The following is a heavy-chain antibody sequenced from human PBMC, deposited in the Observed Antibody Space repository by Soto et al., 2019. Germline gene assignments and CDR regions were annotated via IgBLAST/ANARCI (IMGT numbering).Heavy chain of an antibody. J-gene: IGHJ4*02. V-gene: IGHV1-18*01. CDR1: GYTFLNYG. CDR3: ARDDFDIVVIPASSPLDY. D-gene: IGHD2-2*01. CDR2: INPYTGIT. Sequence: QVHLVQSGAEVKTPGASVKVSCSASGYTFLNYGFSWLRQAPGQGLEWMGWINPYTGITNYAQKFQGRVTLTTDTSTTTAYMELRYLTSDDTAVYFCARDDFDIVVIPASSPLDYWGQGTPVTVSS.